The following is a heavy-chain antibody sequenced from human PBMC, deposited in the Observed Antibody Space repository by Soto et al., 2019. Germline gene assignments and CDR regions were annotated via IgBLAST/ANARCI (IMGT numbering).Heavy chain of an antibody. CDR1: GFTFSSYA. CDR2: ISSNGGST. D-gene: IGHD3-10*01. J-gene: IGHJ6*02. Sequence: GGSLRLSCSASGFTFSSYAMHWVRQAPGKGLEYVSAISSNGGSTYYADSVKGRFTISRDNSKNTLYLQMNSLRAEDTAVYYCAKGSTMVRGVIIPHYYYYGMDVWGQ. V-gene: IGHV3-64*04. CDR3: AKGSTMVRGVIIPHYYYYGMDV.